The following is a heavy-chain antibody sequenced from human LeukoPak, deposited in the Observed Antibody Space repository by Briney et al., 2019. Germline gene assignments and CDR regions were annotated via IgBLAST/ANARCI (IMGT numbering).Heavy chain of an antibody. CDR3: AKNVQKYSSGCPGY. Sequence: GGSLRLSCAASGFTFSSYGMHWVRQAPGKGLEWVAVISYDGSNKYYADSVKGRFTISRDNSKNTLYLQMNSLRAEDTAVYYCAKNVQKYSSGCPGYWGQGTLVTVSS. D-gene: IGHD6-19*01. CDR2: ISYDGSNK. CDR1: GFTFSSYG. V-gene: IGHV3-30*18. J-gene: IGHJ4*02.